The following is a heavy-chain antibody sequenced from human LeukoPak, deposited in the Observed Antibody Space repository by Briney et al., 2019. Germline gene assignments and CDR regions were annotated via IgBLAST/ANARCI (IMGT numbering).Heavy chain of an antibody. CDR2: ISSSSSTI. D-gene: IGHD2-2*02. CDR1: GFTFSSYS. Sequence: GGSLRLSCAASGFTFSSYSMNWVRQAPGKGLEWVSYISSSSSTIYYADSVKGRFAISRDNAKNSLYLQMNSLRAEDTAVYYCARVQLLDLVGFDYWGQGTLVTVSS. CDR3: ARVQLLDLVGFDY. J-gene: IGHJ4*02. V-gene: IGHV3-48*01.